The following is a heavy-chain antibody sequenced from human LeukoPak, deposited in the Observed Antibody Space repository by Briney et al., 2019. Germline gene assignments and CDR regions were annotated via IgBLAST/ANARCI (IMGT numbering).Heavy chain of an antibody. V-gene: IGHV4-34*01. Sequence: SETLSLTCAVYGESFSGHYWSWIRQPPGKGLEWIGEINDGGRINYNPSLKTRVTISVDTSKNQFSLRLSSVTAGDTAVYYCARRPRNSGGHDGPSGLDYWGQGTLVTVSS. J-gene: IGHJ4*02. CDR3: ARRPRNSGGHDGPSGLDY. D-gene: IGHD1-26*01. CDR1: GESFSGHY. CDR2: INDGGRI.